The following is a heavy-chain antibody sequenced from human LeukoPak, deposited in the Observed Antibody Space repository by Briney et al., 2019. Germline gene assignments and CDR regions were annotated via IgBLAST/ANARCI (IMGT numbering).Heavy chain of an antibody. CDR3: AKGSIAARPQEDAFDI. CDR1: GFTFSHHG. V-gene: IGHV3-23*01. D-gene: IGHD6-6*01. CDR2: ISGSGGST. J-gene: IGHJ3*02. Sequence: GGTLRLSCAASGFTFSHHGMTWVRQAPGKGLEWVSAISGSGGSTYYADSVKGRFTISRDNSKNTLYLQMNSLRAEDTAVYYCAKGSIAARPQEDAFDIWGQGTMVTVSS.